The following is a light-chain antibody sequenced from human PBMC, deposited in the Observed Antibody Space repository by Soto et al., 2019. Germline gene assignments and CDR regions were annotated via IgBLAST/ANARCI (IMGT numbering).Light chain of an antibody. CDR1: QSVSSSY. Sequence: EIVLTQSPGTLSLSPGERATLSCRASQSVSSSYLAWYQQKPGQAPRLLIYGASSRATRIPDRFSGSGSGTYFTLTINTLEPEDFAVYYCQQYGSSPTFGGGTKVEIK. J-gene: IGKJ4*01. V-gene: IGKV3-20*01. CDR2: GAS. CDR3: QQYGSSPT.